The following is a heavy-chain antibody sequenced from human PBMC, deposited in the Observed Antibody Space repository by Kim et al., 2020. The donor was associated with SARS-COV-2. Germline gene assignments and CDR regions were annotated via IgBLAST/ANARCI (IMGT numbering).Heavy chain of an antibody. D-gene: IGHD3-22*01. Sequence: GGSLRLSCAASGFTFDDYAMHWVRQAPGKGLEWVSLISGDGGSTYYADSVKGRFTISRDNSKNSLYLQMNSLRTEDTALYYCAKDIITWSYDSSGSPIRDAFDIWGQGTMVTVSS. J-gene: IGHJ3*02. V-gene: IGHV3-43*02. CDR1: GFTFDDYA. CDR3: AKDIITWSYDSSGSPIRDAFDI. CDR2: ISGDGGST.